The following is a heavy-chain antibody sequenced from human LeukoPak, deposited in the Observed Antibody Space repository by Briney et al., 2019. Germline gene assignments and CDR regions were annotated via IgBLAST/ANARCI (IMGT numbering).Heavy chain of an antibody. CDR1: GDSISSRTYY. CDR2: TYYSGST. CDR3: ARSPTIAAGGPYGTFDI. V-gene: IGHV4-31*03. D-gene: IGHD6-13*01. J-gene: IGHJ3*02. Sequence: SETLSLTCSVSGDSISSRTYYWTWVRQHPEKGLEWIGFTYYSGSTYYSPALESRVSISLHTSKKQLSLKIYSVTAADTALYYCARSPTIAAGGPYGTFDIWGQGTVVTVSS.